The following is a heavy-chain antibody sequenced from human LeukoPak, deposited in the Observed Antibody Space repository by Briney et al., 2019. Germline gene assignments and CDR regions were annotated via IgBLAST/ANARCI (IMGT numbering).Heavy chain of an antibody. CDR3: GRDLGGRGGA. J-gene: IGHJ5*02. Sequence: GGSLRLSCAASGFSFSTYWMHWVRQVPGTGLVWVSRTNTDGSITDYADSVKGRFTISRDNAKDTLYLQMNSLRPEDTDVYYCGRDLGGRGGAWGQGTLVTVSS. V-gene: IGHV3-74*01. D-gene: IGHD1-26*01. CDR1: GFSFSTYW. CDR2: TNTDGSIT.